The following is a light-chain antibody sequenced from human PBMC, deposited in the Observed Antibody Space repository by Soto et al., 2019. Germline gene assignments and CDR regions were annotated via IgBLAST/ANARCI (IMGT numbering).Light chain of an antibody. CDR1: QTVGVR. Sequence: EIVLTQSPATLSASPGERATLSCRASQTVGVRLAWYQHKPGQAPRLLIYEASNRAAGIPARFSGSGSGTDFTLTISSLEAEDFAVYFCQQRTNLWLTFGGGTKVDIK. V-gene: IGKV3-11*01. J-gene: IGKJ4*01. CDR3: QQRTNLWLT. CDR2: EAS.